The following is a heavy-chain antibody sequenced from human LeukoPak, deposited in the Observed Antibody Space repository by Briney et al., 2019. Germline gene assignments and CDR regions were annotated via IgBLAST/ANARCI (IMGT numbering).Heavy chain of an antibody. CDR3: ARIIAAADYYFDY. Sequence: TGGSLRLSCAASGFTFSSYAMSWVRQAPGKGLEWVSVIYSGGSTYYADSVKGRFTISRDNSKNTLYLQMNSLRAEDTAVYYCARIIAAADYYFDYWGQGTLVTVSS. CDR2: IYSGGST. CDR1: GFTFSSYA. J-gene: IGHJ4*02. V-gene: IGHV3-53*01. D-gene: IGHD6-13*01.